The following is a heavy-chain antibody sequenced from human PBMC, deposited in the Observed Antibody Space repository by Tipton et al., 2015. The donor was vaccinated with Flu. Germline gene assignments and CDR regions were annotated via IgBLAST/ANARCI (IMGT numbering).Heavy chain of an antibody. CDR3: ARDRLLWFGDRYGMDV. CDR1: GGSISSSSYY. D-gene: IGHD3-10*01. CDR2: IYYSGST. Sequence: TLSLTCTVSGGSISSSSYYWGSIRQPPGKGLEWIGSIYYSGSTYYNPSLKSRVTISVDTSKNQFSLKLSSVTAADTAVYYCARDRLLWFGDRYGMDVWGQGTTVTVSS. V-gene: IGHV4-39*07. J-gene: IGHJ6*02.